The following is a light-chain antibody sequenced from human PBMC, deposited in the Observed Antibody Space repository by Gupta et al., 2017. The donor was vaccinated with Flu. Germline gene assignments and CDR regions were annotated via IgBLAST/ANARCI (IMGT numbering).Light chain of an antibody. J-gene: IGLJ3*02. CDR1: NSDVGKYIL. CDR2: EVS. CDR3: CSYAADNTVV. V-gene: IGLV2-23*02. Sequence: SITISCTGTNSDVGKYILCSWHQQHPAKAPKLIIYEVSKWPSDSPTRFSGSKSGITASLTISGLQAEDEADYYCCSYAADNTVVFGGGTSLTVL.